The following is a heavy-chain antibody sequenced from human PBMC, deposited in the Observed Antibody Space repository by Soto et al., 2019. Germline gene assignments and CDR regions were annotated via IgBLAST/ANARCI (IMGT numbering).Heavy chain of an antibody. J-gene: IGHJ4*02. D-gene: IGHD4-17*01. V-gene: IGHV3-33*01. CDR1: GFTFSSYG. Sequence: PGGSLRLSCAASGFTFSSYGMHWVRQAPGKGLEWVAVIWFHGTNEYYAESVKGRFTISRDNSKNSLYLQMNSLRVEDTAVYFCARDPRPGDYYFDSWGQGTLVTVSS. CDR3: ARDPRPGDYYFDS. CDR2: IWFHGTNE.